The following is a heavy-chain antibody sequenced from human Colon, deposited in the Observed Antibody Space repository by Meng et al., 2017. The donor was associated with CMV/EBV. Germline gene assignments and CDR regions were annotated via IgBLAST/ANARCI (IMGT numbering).Heavy chain of an antibody. CDR2: ISGSGGSS. CDR3: ASHITIFGVPYPNSWFDP. J-gene: IGHJ5*02. CDR1: GFTFISYA. V-gene: IGHV3-23*01. D-gene: IGHD3-3*01. Sequence: GGPLRSPGAASGFTFISYAVIWVPQARGKGLQWVPHISGSGGSSYYADSVKGRFTIPRDNSKNTLYVQMNSLRAEDTAVYYCASHITIFGVPYPNSWFDPWGQGTLVTVSS.